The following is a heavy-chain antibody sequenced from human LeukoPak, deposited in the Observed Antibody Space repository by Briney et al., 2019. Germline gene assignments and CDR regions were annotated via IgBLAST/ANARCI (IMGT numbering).Heavy chain of an antibody. CDR2: ISGSGVST. J-gene: IGHJ4*02. CDR3: AKAASGNWNDVSDY. V-gene: IGHV3-23*01. CDR1: GFTFSSYA. D-gene: IGHD1-20*01. Sequence: GGSLRLSCAASGFTFSSYAMSWVRQAPEKGLEWVATISGSGVSTSYADSVRGRFTISRDNSKNTLYLQMNSLRAEDTAVYYCAKAASGNWNDVSDYWGQGTLVTVSS.